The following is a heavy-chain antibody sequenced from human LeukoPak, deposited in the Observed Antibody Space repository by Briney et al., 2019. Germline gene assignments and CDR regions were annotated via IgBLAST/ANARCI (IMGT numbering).Heavy chain of an antibody. CDR3: ARDSASGSYYDY. V-gene: IGHV4-34*01. CDR2: INHSGST. J-gene: IGHJ4*02. CDR1: GGSISSYY. Sequence: SETLTLTCTVSGGSISSYYWSWIRQPPGKGLEWIGEINHSGSTNYNPSLKSRVTIPVDTSKNQFSLKLSSVTAADTAVYYCARDSASGSYYDYWGQGTLVTVSS. D-gene: IGHD1-26*01.